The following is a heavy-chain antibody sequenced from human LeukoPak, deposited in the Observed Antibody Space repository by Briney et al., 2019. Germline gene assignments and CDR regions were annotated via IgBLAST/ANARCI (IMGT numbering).Heavy chain of an antibody. Sequence: SETLSLTCTVSGGSIITSGQYWCWIRQPPGKGLEWIGSIYYTGVTSTNPFFRSRMSISVDTSKNQFSLNLTSVTAADAAVYYCARERSSSGGHSWFDPWGQGTLVTVSS. CDR3: ARERSSSGGHSWFDP. J-gene: IGHJ5*02. V-gene: IGHV4-39*07. D-gene: IGHD4-23*01. CDR1: GGSIITSGQY. CDR2: IYYTGVT.